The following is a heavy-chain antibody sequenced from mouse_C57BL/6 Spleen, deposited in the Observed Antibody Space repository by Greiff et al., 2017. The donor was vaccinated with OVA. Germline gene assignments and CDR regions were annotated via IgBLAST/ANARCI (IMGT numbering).Heavy chain of an antibody. Sequence: EVKLMESGGGLVQPGGSMKLSCVASGFTFSNYWLNWVRQSPEKGLEWVAQIRLKSDNYATHYAESVKGRFTISRDDSKSSVYLQMNNLRAEDTGIYYCTGQPGGYWGQGTTLTVSS. CDR2: IRLKSDNYAT. CDR1: GFTFSNYW. CDR3: TGQPGGY. J-gene: IGHJ2*01. V-gene: IGHV6-3*01.